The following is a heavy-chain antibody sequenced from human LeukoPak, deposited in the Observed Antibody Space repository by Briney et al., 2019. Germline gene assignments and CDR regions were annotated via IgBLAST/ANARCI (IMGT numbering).Heavy chain of an antibody. CDR3: ARGTITTVTDS. V-gene: IGHV4-4*02. J-gene: IGHJ4*02. D-gene: IGHD4-17*01. CDR1: GGSISSSNW. Sequence: PSETLSLTCAISGGSISSSNWWTWVRQPPGKGPEWVGEIYLRGNTNYNPSLESRVTISVDGSKTQLSLRLETVTAADTAVYYCARGTITTVTDSWGPGTLVTVSS. CDR2: IYLRGNT.